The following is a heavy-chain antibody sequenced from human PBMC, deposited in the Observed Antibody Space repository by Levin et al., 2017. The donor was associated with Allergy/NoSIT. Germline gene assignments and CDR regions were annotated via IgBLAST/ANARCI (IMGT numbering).Heavy chain of an antibody. CDR1: GFTFSRSG. Sequence: PGGSLRLSCEASGFTFSRSGMHWVRQAPGKGLEWVAVIWADGSQKYYLDSVKGRFTISKDNSRNTLFLQMNSLRVEDTAVYYCARDKGASAFDYWGQGVLVTVSS. CDR2: IWADGSQK. V-gene: IGHV3-33*01. J-gene: IGHJ4*02. CDR3: ARDKGASAFDY.